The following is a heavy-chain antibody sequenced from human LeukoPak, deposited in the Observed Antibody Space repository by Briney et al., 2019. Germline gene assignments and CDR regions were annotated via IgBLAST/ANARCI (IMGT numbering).Heavy chain of an antibody. J-gene: IGHJ3*02. CDR3: ARAHDLGAVRAFDI. Sequence: GGSLRLSCAASGFTFSGYYMSWIRRAPGKGLEWVSYISHSGTIIYYADSVKGRFTVSRDNAKNSLYLQMNSLRAEDTAVYYCARAHDLGAVRAFDIWGQGTMVTVSS. CDR2: ISHSGTII. CDR1: GFTFSGYY. V-gene: IGHV3-11*01. D-gene: IGHD4-17*01.